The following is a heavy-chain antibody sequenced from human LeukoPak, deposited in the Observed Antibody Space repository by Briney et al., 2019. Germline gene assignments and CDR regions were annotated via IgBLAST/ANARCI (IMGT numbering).Heavy chain of an antibody. CDR1: GYSINSGYW. V-gene: IGHV4-4*02. D-gene: IGHD4-17*01. Sequence: PSETLSLTCVVSGYSINSGYWWSWVRQPPGKGLEWIGEIHHTGSTNYNPSLKSRVTISVDKSKNQFSLKLTSVTAADTAVYYCARNGDYSADSWGQGTLLTVSS. CDR2: IHHTGST. CDR3: ARNGDYSADS. J-gene: IGHJ4*02.